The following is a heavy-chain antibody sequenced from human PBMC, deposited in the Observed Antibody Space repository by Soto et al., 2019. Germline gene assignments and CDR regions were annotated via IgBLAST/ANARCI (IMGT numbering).Heavy chain of an antibody. Sequence: VQLVQSGAEVKKPGASAKVSCKTSGNTFNNYGISWVRQAPGQGLEWMGWISDYNGNTNYPQKFQGRVTMTTDISTKTVYMVLTSLRSDDTAVYYCARDGYYGSGSYGMDVWGRGTTVSVSS. V-gene: IGHV1-18*01. D-gene: IGHD3-10*01. J-gene: IGHJ6*02. CDR3: ARDGYYGSGSYGMDV. CDR1: GNTFNNYG. CDR2: ISDYNGNT.